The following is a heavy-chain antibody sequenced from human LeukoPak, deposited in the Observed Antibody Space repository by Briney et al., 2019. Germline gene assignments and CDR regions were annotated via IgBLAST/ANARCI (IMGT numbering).Heavy chain of an antibody. Sequence: GRSLRLSCAASGFTFSSYAIHWVRQAPGKGLEWVAVISYDGSNKYYADSVKGRFTISRDNFKNTLYLQMNSLRAEDTAVYYCARALPIAAAGTVQHWGQGTLVTVSS. J-gene: IGHJ1*01. CDR1: GFTFSSYA. D-gene: IGHD6-13*01. CDR2: ISYDGSNK. CDR3: ARALPIAAAGTVQH. V-gene: IGHV3-30-3*01.